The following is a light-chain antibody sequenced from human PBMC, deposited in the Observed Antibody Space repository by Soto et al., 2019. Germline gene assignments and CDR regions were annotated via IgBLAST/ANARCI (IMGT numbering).Light chain of an antibody. Sequence: QSALTQPASVSGSPGQSIIISCTGTSSDVGGYNSVSWYQQHPGKVPKLMIYEVSNRPSGVSNRFSGSKSGNTASLTISGLQAEDEADYYCSSYTSNTTVVFGGGTKVTVL. CDR3: SSYTSNTTVV. CDR2: EVS. J-gene: IGLJ2*01. V-gene: IGLV2-14*01. CDR1: SSDVGGYNS.